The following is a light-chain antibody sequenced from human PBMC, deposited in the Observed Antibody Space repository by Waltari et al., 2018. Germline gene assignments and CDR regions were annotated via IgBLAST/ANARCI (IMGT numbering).Light chain of an antibody. CDR2: KDS. Sequence: SYELTQPPSVSVSPGQTARITCSGDALPKQYAYWYQQKPYQAPVLRIYKDSERPSGIPERFSGSSSGTTVTLTISGVQADDEADYYCQSADSSGTQGVFGTGTKVTVL. J-gene: IGLJ1*01. CDR3: QSADSSGTQGV. V-gene: IGLV3-25*03. CDR1: ALPKQY.